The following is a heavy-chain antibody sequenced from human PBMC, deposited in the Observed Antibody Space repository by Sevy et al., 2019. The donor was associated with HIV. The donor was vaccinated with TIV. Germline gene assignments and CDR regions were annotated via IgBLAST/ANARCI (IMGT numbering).Heavy chain of an antibody. CDR2: LKSDVYGGTV. V-gene: IGHV3-49*04. D-gene: IGHD6-13*01. J-gene: IGHJ4*02. CDR1: GFTFGAYC. CDR3: TRWKAAQSIFDY. Sequence: GGSLRLSCTASGFTFGAYCMSWVRQAPGKGLEWVAFLKSDVYGGTVDHAASVRGRFVISRDDSKTIAYLQMNDLKTDDTGVYYCTRWKAAQSIFDYWGQGALVTVSS.